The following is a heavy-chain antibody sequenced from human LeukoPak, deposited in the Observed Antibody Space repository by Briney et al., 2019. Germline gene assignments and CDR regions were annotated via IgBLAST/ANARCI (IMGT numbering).Heavy chain of an antibody. CDR2: INPHSGVT. V-gene: IGHV1-2*06. CDR3: ARDLPSTPNWELDY. D-gene: IGHD1-26*01. J-gene: IGHJ4*02. CDR1: GYTFAGYF. Sequence: GASVKLSCKASGYTFAGYFIHWVRQAPGQGLEWMGRINPHSGVTEYAQKFQGRVTMSRDTSITTAYVEVSRLISDDTAVYYCARDLPSTPNWELDYWGQGTLVTVSS.